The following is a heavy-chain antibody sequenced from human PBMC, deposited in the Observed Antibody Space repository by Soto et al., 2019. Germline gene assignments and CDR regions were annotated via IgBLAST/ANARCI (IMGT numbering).Heavy chain of an antibody. Sequence: QVRLQESGPGLGNPSATLSLTCTVSGDSTRGYSWSWIGQPPGKGLEWIGYIYYTGSTNYSPSLMSRVTISVDTSKNQFSLKRSSVTAADTAVYYCARQSSLAAVVDWGQGTLVTVSS. V-gene: IGHV4-59*08. J-gene: IGHJ4*02. CDR1: GDSTRGYS. D-gene: IGHD6-13*01. CDR2: IYYTGST. CDR3: ARQSSLAAVVD.